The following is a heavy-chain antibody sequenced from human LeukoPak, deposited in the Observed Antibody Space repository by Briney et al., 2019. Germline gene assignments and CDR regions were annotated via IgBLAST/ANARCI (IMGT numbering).Heavy chain of an antibody. CDR3: ARDVLAGGTNWFDP. CDR1: GYTFTGYY. D-gene: IGHD3-16*01. V-gene: IGHV1-2*02. CDR2: INPNSGGP. J-gene: IGHJ5*02. Sequence: GASVKVSCKASGYTFTGYYIHWVRQAPGQGLEWMGWINPNSGGPNYAQRFQGRVTMTRDTSISTAYMEMSRLRSDDTAVYYCARDVLAGGTNWFDPWGQGTLVTVSS.